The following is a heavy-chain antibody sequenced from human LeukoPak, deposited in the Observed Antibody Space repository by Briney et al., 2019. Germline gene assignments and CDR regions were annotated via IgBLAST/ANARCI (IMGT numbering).Heavy chain of an antibody. D-gene: IGHD5-12*01. CDR3: ARINPYSGYDYLDY. J-gene: IGHJ4*02. V-gene: IGHV4-39*01. CDR1: GGSISSSSYY. Sequence: SETLSLTCTVSGGSISSSSYYWGWIRQPPGKGLEWIGSVYYSGTTYYKPSLKSRVTISVDTSKNQFSLKLSSVTAADTAVHYCARINPYSGYDYLDYWGQGTLVTVPS. CDR2: VYYSGTT.